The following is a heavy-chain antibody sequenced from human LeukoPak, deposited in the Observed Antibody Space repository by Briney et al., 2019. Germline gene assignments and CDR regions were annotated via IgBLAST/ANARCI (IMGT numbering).Heavy chain of an antibody. CDR3: ARDSRYSSYRGVDY. CDR2: IYNSGNT. V-gene: IGHV4-59*01. J-gene: IGHJ4*02. Sequence: PADTLSLTCTVSWVSMRNYLWIGMRQSPGKALEGIGYIYNSGNTNYNPSLKSRVTISIDTSKNQFSLKLSSVTAADTAVYYCARDSRYSSYRGVDYWGQGTLVTVSS. CDR1: WVSMRNYL. D-gene: IGHD5-12*01.